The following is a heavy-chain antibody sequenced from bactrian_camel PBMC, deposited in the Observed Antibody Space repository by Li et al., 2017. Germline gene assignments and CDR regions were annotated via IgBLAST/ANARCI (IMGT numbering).Heavy chain of an antibody. CDR1: GYTYNSNF. Sequence: VQLVESGGGSVQAGGSLRLSCAASGYTYNSNFMGWFRQTPGKEREGVATIDSKGRIAYADSAKGRFTISKDNVANILYLQMDDLKPEDSAAYRCAASWDVTAREALGSIASPEFGYWGEGTQVTVS. V-gene: IGHV3S67*01. J-gene: IGHJ6*01. CDR3: AASWDVTAREALGSIASPEFGY. CDR2: IDSKGRI. D-gene: IGHD3*01.